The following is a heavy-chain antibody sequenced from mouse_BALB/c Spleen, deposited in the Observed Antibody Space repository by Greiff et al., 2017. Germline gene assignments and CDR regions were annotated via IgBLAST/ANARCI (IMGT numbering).Heavy chain of an antibody. CDR2: ISSGSSYT. J-gene: IGHJ4*01. CDR1: GFTFSSYA. CDR3: VRDGGGIYGCYYAMDY. Sequence: EVQLLQSGGGLVKPGGSVKLSCAASGFTFSSYAMSWVRQSPEQRLEWVAEISSGSSYTYDPDTVTGRFTISRDTAKNTLYLEMSRLTSEDTAMYYCVRDGGGIYGCYYAMDYWGQGTSVTVSS. V-gene: IGHV5-9-4*01. D-gene: IGHD1-2*01.